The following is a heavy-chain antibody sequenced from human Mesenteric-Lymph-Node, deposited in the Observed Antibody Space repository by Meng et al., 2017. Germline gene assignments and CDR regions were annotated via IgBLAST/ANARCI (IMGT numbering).Heavy chain of an antibody. J-gene: IGHJ4*02. V-gene: IGHV4-30-4*01. CDR1: GGSISSGDYY. Sequence: QGQLQESGPGLVKPSQTLSLTCTVSGGSISSGDYYWSWIRQPPGKGLEWIGCIYYSGSTYYNPSLKGRVTISVDTSKNQFSLNLSSVTAADTAVYYCARSPYSGSALPFFDYWGQGSLVTVSS. CDR2: IYYSGST. CDR3: ARSPYSGSALPFFDY. D-gene: IGHD1-26*01.